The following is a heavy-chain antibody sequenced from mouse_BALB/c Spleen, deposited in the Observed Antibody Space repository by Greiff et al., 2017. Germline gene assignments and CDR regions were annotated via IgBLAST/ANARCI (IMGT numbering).Heavy chain of an antibody. CDR3: VRYDVIIENAMDY. Sequence: QVQLQQSGAELARPGASVKLSCKASGYTFTSYWMQWVKQRPGQGLEWIGAIYPGDGDTRYTQKFKGKATLTADKSSSTAYMQLSSLASEDSAVYYCVRYDVIIENAMDYWGQGTSVTVSS. J-gene: IGHJ4*01. CDR2: IYPGDGDT. D-gene: IGHD1-2*01. V-gene: IGHV1-87*01. CDR1: GYTFTSYW.